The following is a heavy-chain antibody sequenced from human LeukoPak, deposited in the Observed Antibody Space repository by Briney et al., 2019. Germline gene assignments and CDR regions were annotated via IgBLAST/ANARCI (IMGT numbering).Heavy chain of an antibody. CDR3: ARDLTGYSSGWYDY. CDR2: INPNSGGT. D-gene: IGHD6-19*01. J-gene: IGHJ4*02. CDR1: GYTFTGYY. V-gene: IGHV1-2*04. Sequence: ASVKVSCKASGYTFTGYYMHWVRQAPGQGLEWMGWINPNSGGTNYAQKFQGWVTMTRDTSISTAYMEPSRLRSDDTAVYYCARDLTGYSSGWYDYWGQGXLVTVSS.